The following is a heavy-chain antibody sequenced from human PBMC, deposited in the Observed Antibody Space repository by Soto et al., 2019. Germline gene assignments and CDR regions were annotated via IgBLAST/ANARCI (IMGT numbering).Heavy chain of an antibody. J-gene: IGHJ5*02. CDR1: GYTFTSYY. Sequence: ASVKVSCKASGYTFTSYYMHWVRQAPGQGLEWMGIINPSGGSTSYAQKFQGRVTMTRDTSTSTVYMELSSLRSEDTAVYYCESSMAWVSWFDPWGQGTLVTVSS. CDR2: INPSGGST. CDR3: ESSMAWVSWFDP. V-gene: IGHV1-46*01. D-gene: IGHD3-16*01.